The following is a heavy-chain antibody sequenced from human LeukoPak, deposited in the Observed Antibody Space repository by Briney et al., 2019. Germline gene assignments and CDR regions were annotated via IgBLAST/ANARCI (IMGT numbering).Heavy chain of an antibody. CDR1: GFTFSSYA. CDR3: TTALTIFGVVKHYYYMDV. J-gene: IGHJ6*03. D-gene: IGHD3-3*01. CDR2: ITDSGGRT. Sequence: GGSLRLSCAASGFTFSSYAMNWVRQAPGKGLEGVSGITDSGGRTYYADSVKGRFNNSRDNSKNTLYLQMNSLKTEDTAVYYCTTALTIFGVVKHYYYMDVWGKGTTVTVSS. V-gene: IGHV3-23*01.